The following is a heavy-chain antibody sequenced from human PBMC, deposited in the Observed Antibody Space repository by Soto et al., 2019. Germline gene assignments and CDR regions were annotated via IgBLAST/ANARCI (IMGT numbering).Heavy chain of an antibody. V-gene: IGHV1-46*03. J-gene: IGHJ4*02. Sequence: ASMKVSCKASGYTFTSYYMHWVRQAPGQGLEWMGRINPSGGSANYAQKFQGRVTMTRDASTGTVYMELSSLRSEDTAVYYCARDHSVGATSGYWGQGTLVTAPQ. CDR2: INPSGGSA. D-gene: IGHD1-26*01. CDR1: GYTFTSYY. CDR3: ARDHSVGATSGY.